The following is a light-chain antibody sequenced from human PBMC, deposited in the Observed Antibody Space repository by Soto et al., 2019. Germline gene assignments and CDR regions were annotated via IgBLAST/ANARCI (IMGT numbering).Light chain of an antibody. Sequence: EIVLTHSPSTLSLSPCERATLSCRASQSVSSYLAWYQQKPGQAPRLTIYDASNRATGIPARFSGSGSGTDFTLTISSLEPEDFAVYSCQQRSNWITFGQGTRWRL. CDR2: DAS. J-gene: IGKJ5*01. V-gene: IGKV3-11*01. CDR3: QQRSNWIT. CDR1: QSVSSY.